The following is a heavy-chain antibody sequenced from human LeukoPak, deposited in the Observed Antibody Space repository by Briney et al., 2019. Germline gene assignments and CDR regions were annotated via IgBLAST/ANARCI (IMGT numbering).Heavy chain of an antibody. V-gene: IGHV1-46*01. D-gene: IGHD4-23*01. J-gene: IGHJ4*02. CDR1: GYTFTSYY. Sequence: ASVKVSCKASGYTFTSYYMHWVRQAPRQGLEWMGIINPSGGSTSYAQKFQGRVTMTRDTSTSTVYMELSSLRSEDTAVYYCATQWGPHYGGNSGGYYFDYWGQGTLVTVSS. CDR3: ATQWGPHYGGNSGGYYFDY. CDR2: INPSGGST.